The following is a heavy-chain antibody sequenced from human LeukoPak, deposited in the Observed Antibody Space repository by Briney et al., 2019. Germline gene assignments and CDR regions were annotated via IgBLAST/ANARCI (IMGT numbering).Heavy chain of an antibody. D-gene: IGHD3-3*01. Sequence: GGSLRLSCAASGFTFSSYWMSWVRQAPGKGLEWVANIKQDGSEKYYVDSVKGRFTISRDNAKNSLYLQMNSLRAEDTAVYYCARIRSRPVFGVVLDGPKGAFDIWGQGTMVTVSS. CDR2: IKQDGSEK. CDR1: GFTFSSYW. J-gene: IGHJ3*02. CDR3: ARIRSRPVFGVVLDGPKGAFDI. V-gene: IGHV3-7*01.